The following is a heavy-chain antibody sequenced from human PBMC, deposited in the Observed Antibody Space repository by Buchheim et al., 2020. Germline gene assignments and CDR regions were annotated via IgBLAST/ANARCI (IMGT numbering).Heavy chain of an antibody. CDR1: GFTFSSYA. V-gene: IGHV3-23*01. D-gene: IGHD5-18*01. J-gene: IGHJ4*02. CDR3: AKDRSLERYSDGYGPFDY. CDR2: IRGSGGST. Sequence: EVQLLESGGGLVQPGGSLRLSCAASGFTFSSYAMSWVRQAPGKGLEWVSAIRGSGGSTYYADSVKGRFTISSDNSKNTLYLQMNSLKAEDTAVYYCAKDRSLERYSDGYGPFDYGGQGTL.